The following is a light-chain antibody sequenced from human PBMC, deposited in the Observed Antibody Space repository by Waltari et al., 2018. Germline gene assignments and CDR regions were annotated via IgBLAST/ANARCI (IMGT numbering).Light chain of an antibody. CDR2: RAS. V-gene: IGKV3-15*01. CDR3: QQYNNWPPGT. J-gene: IGKJ1*01. CDR1: QTLGTS. Sequence: EMVVTQSPATLSLSPGDRATLSCRTSQTLGTSLAWYQQRPAQAPRLLIYRASTRATGIPDRFSGSGSEAEFTLTISSLQSEDVALYYCQQYNNWPPGTFGQGTKVEI.